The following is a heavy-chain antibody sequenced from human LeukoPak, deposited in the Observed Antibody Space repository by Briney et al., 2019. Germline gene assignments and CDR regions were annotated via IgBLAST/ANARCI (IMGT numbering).Heavy chain of an antibody. CDR3: ARSRGSGWPFDY. Sequence: GRSLRLSCAASGPTFSSYAMHWVRQAPGKGLEWVAVISYDGSNKYYADSVKGRFTISRDNSKNTLYLQMNSLRAEDTAVYYCARSRGSGWPFDYWGQGTLVTVSS. D-gene: IGHD6-19*01. J-gene: IGHJ4*02. V-gene: IGHV3-30-3*01. CDR1: GPTFSSYA. CDR2: ISYDGSNK.